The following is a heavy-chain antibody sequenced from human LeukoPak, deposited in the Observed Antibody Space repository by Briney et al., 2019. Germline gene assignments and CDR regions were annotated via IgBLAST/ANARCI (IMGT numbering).Heavy chain of an antibody. D-gene: IGHD3-3*01. Sequence: GGSLRLSCAASGFTFSSYSMNWVRQAPGKGLEWVSSISSSSSYIYHADSVKGRFTISRDNAKNSLYLQMNSLRVEDTAVYYCARLLNDFWSNAFDIWGQGTMVTVSS. CDR1: GFTFSSYS. CDR3: ARLLNDFWSNAFDI. V-gene: IGHV3-21*01. CDR2: ISSSSSYI. J-gene: IGHJ3*02.